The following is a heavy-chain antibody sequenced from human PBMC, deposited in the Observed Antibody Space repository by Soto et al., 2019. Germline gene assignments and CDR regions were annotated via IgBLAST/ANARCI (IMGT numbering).Heavy chain of an antibody. Sequence: PSETLSLTCTVIGGSIRSPNFSWSWIRQHPGKGPEWIGNIYYNGTTTYSPSLESRLSISLDPSKNQFSLTLKSVTAADTAVYYCTRDAPPWFGELSQGGEGTLVTVSS. D-gene: IGHD3-10*01. CDR3: TRDAPPWFGELSQ. CDR2: IYYNGTT. J-gene: IGHJ4*02. CDR1: GGSIRSPNFS. V-gene: IGHV4-31*03.